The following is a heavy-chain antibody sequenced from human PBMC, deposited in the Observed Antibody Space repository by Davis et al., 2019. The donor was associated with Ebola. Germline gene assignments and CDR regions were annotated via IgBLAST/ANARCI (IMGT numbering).Heavy chain of an antibody. V-gene: IGHV3-48*02. CDR1: GFTFSIFG. CDR3: AKGEQYCSDISCYSFDAFGS. Sequence: PGGSLRLSCAASGFTFSIFGMNWVRQAPGKGLEWLSYISSSTTTIYYADSVKGRFSISRDNAKNSLYLQMDSLTDEDTAVYYCAKGEQYCSDISCYSFDAFGSWGQGTMVTVSS. J-gene: IGHJ3*02. D-gene: IGHD2-2*01. CDR2: ISSSTTTI.